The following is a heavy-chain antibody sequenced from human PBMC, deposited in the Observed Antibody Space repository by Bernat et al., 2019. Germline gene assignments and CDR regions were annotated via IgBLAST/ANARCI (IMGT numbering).Heavy chain of an antibody. Sequence: QVQLQESGPGLVKPSETLSLTCTVSGGSISSYYWSWIRQPPGKGLEWIGYIYYSGSTYYNPSLKSRVTISVDTSKNQFSLKLSSVTAADTAVYYCAGIQLWLRVVDYWGQGTLVTVSS. CDR2: IYYSGST. D-gene: IGHD5-18*01. J-gene: IGHJ4*02. CDR3: AGIQLWLRVVDY. CDR1: GGSISSYY. V-gene: IGHV4-59*04.